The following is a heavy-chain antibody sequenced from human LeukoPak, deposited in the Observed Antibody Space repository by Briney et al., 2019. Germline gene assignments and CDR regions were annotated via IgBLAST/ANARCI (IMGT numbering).Heavy chain of an antibody. Sequence: GGSLRLSCAVSGYTFYDYGMRWVRQAPGKGREGGAGINWNGGSTGYAASVKGRCTISRDNAKNALYLEMNSLRAEDTAFYYCVRLGRDGYTYGAAYWGQGTLVTVSS. CDR1: GYTFYDYG. CDR2: INWNGGST. CDR3: VRLGRDGYTYGAAY. V-gene: IGHV3-20*04. D-gene: IGHD5-24*01. J-gene: IGHJ1*01.